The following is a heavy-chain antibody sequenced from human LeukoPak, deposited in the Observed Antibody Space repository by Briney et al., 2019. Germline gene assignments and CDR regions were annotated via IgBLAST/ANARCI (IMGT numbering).Heavy chain of an antibody. J-gene: IGHJ4*02. CDR2: IYSGGST. CDR3: ARGPYYYDSSGYFPFDY. V-gene: IGHV3-53*04. D-gene: IGHD3-22*01. Sequence: GGSLRLSCAASGFTVSSNYMSWVRQAPGKGLEWVSVIYSGGSTYYADSVKGRFTISGHNSKNTLYLQMNSLRAEDTAVYYCARGPYYYDSSGYFPFDYWGQGTLVTVSS. CDR1: GFTVSSNY.